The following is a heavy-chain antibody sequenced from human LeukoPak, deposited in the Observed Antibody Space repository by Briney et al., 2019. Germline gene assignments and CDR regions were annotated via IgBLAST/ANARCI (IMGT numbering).Heavy chain of an antibody. Sequence: SETLSLTCTVSGGSISSSNYYWGWIRQPPGKGLEWIGNIYYSGSTYQNPSLKSRVTISVDTSRNQFSLKLSSVTAADTAVYYCARCGGRDLYYFDYWGQGTLVTVSS. CDR1: GGSISSSNYY. J-gene: IGHJ4*02. CDR3: ARCGGRDLYYFDY. D-gene: IGHD2-15*01. CDR2: IYYSGST. V-gene: IGHV4-39*01.